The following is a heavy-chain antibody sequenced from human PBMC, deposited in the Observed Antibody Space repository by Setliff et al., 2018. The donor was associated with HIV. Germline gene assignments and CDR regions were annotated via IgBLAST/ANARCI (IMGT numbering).Heavy chain of an antibody. CDR1: GGTFSTHA. V-gene: IGHV1-69*05. CDR2: IIPMYGVT. D-gene: IGHD2-15*01. CDR3: ALPYCSGGNCWSSASLPPAGWFDP. J-gene: IGHJ5*02. Sequence: SVKVSCKASGGTFSTHAINWVRQAPGQGPEWMGGIIPMYGVTNYAQKFQGRVTITTDESTSTAYMELGSLRSEDTAVYYCALPYCSGGNCWSSASLPPAGWFDPWGQGTLVTVSS.